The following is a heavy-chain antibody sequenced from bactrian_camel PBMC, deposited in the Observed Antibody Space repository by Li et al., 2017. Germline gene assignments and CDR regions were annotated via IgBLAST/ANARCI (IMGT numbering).Heavy chain of an antibody. CDR3: AASDYSGGYCYERGLAPDEHNY. D-gene: IGHD2*01. J-gene: IGHJ4*01. CDR2: LDSDGST. V-gene: IGHV3S55*01. Sequence: HVQLVESGGGSVQAGGSLRLSCVASYLTGDDYCMGWFRQRPGLEREGVAALDSDGSTTYAEAVKGRFTISKDNAKKTLFLQMNSLKPEDTAMYYCAASDYSGGYCYERGLAPDEHNYWGQGTQVTVS. CDR1: YLTGDDYC.